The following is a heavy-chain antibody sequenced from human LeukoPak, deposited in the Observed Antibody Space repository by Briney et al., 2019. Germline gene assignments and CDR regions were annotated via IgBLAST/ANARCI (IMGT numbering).Heavy chain of an antibody. Sequence: GGSLRLSCAASGFTFSSYSMNWVRQAPGKGLEWVSYISSSSGTIYYADSVKGRFTISRDNAKNSLYLQMNSLRAEDTAVYYCARDLGFWEYYDSSGYFDYWGQGTLVTVSS. D-gene: IGHD3-22*01. CDR2: ISSSSGTI. CDR3: ARDLGFWEYYDSSGYFDY. CDR1: GFTFSSYS. V-gene: IGHV3-48*01. J-gene: IGHJ4*02.